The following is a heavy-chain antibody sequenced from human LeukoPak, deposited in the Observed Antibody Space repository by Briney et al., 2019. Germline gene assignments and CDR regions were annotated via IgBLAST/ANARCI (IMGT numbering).Heavy chain of an antibody. V-gene: IGHV3-30*03. CDR2: ISSDGSSK. CDR3: ARGENSKTYPVSGY. J-gene: IGHJ4*02. D-gene: IGHD2/OR15-2a*01. CDR1: GFTFSSYG. Sequence: GGSLRLSCAASGFTFSSYGMHWVRQAPGKGLEWVAVISSDGSSKYYIDSVKGRFTISRHNSKNTLFLQMNSLRAEDTAVYYCARGENSKTYPVSGYWGQGTLVTVSS.